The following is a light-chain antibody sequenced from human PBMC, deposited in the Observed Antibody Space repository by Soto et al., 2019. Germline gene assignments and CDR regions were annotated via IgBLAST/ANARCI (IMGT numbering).Light chain of an antibody. V-gene: IGKV1-39*01. CDR2: AAS. CDR1: QRISTY. J-gene: IGKJ2*01. CDR3: QQTSSAPYT. Sequence: IQMTQSPSSLSASVGDSVTITCRASQRISTYLSWYQQKAGKAPKVLIYAASSLQSGVPSSFSGGGSGTDFTLTISNLQPEDFETYYCQQTSSAPYTFGQGTRVEIK.